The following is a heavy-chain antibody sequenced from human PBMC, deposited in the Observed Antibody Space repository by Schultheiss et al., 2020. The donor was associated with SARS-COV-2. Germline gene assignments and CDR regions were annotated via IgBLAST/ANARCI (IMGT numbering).Heavy chain of an antibody. Sequence: GESLKISCAASGFTFSGSAMHWVRQAPGKGLEWVSVISHDGSNKYYVDSVKGRFTISRDNSKNTLYLQMNSLRAEDTAVYYCAKDHSYGSGSYVGMDVWGRGTTVTVSS. CDR1: GFTFSGSA. V-gene: IGHV3-30-3*02. J-gene: IGHJ6*02. CDR2: ISHDGSNK. CDR3: AKDHSYGSGSYVGMDV. D-gene: IGHD3-10*01.